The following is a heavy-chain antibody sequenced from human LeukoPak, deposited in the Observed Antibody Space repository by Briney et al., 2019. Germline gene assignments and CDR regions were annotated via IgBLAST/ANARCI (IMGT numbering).Heavy chain of an antibody. CDR3: ARYSSGLYYFDY. D-gene: IGHD6-19*01. J-gene: IGHJ4*02. V-gene: IGHV4-34*01. CDR2: INHSGSA. Sequence: SDTLSLTRGVYGGSFSDDYWTWIRQPPGKGLEWIGDINHSGSANYNPSLKSRVTISVDTSKNQFSLKLSSVTAADTAVYYCARYSSGLYYFDYWGQGTLVTVSS. CDR1: GGSFSDDY.